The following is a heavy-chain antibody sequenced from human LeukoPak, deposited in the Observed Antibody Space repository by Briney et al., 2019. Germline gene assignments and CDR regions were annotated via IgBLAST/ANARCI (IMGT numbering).Heavy chain of an antibody. V-gene: IGHV4-59*08. CDR3: ARHSSSWDLFDY. CDR1: GGSISSYY. J-gene: IGHJ4*02. CDR2: IYYSGST. Sequence: SETLSLTCTVSGGSISSYYWSWIRQPPGKRLEWIGYIYYSGSTNYNPSLKSRVTISVDTSKNQFSLKLSSVTAADTAVYYCARHSSSWDLFDYWGQGTLVTVSS. D-gene: IGHD6-13*01.